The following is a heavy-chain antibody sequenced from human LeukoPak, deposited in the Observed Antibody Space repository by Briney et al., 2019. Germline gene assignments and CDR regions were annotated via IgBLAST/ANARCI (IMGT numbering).Heavy chain of an antibody. V-gene: IGHV4-34*09. CDR3: ARWCGSYYAFDY. J-gene: IGHJ4*02. CDR2: IYYSGST. D-gene: IGHD1-26*01. Sequence: SETLSLTCAVYGGSFSGYYWSWIRQPPGKGLEWIGSIYYSGSTYYSPSLKSRVTISVDTSKNQFSLKLSSVTAADTAVYYCARWCGSYYAFDYWGQGTLVTVSS. CDR1: GGSFSGYY.